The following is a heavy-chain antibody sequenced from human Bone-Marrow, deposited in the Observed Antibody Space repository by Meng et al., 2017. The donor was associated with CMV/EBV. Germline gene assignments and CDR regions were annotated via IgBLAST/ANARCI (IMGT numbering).Heavy chain of an antibody. CDR3: ARDYVVAAVNDYGMDV. CDR2: IYHSGST. CDR1: GYSISSGYY. D-gene: IGHD6-13*01. Sequence: GSLRLSCTVSGYSISSGYYWGWIRQPPGKGLEWIGSIYHSGSTYYNPSLKSRVTISVDTSKNQFSLKLSSVTAADTAVYYCARDYVVAAVNDYGMDVWGQGPTDTVSS. J-gene: IGHJ6*02. V-gene: IGHV4-38-2*02.